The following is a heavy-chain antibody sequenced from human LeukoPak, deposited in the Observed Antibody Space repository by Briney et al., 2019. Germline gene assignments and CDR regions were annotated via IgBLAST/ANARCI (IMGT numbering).Heavy chain of an antibody. D-gene: IGHD1-26*01. V-gene: IGHV3-30-3*01. CDR2: ISYDGSNK. CDR1: GFTFSSYA. CDR3: AREWELTEFDY. Sequence: GRSLRLSCAASGFTFSSYAMHWVRQAPGKGLEWVAVISYDGSNKYYADSVKGRFTISRDNSKNTLYLQMNSLRAEDTAVYYSAREWELTEFDYWGQGTLVTVSS. J-gene: IGHJ4*02.